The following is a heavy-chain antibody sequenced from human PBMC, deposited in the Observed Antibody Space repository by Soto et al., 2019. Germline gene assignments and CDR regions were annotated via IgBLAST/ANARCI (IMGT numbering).Heavy chain of an antibody. J-gene: IGHJ4*02. Sequence: ASVKVSCKASGYTFTSYAMHWVRQAPGQRLEWMGWINAGNGNTKYSQKFQGRVTITRDTSASTAYMELSSLRSEDTAVYYCARAGSGWSNFHYSGQGTLVTVSS. D-gene: IGHD6-19*01. CDR1: GYTFTSYA. CDR2: INAGNGNT. CDR3: ARAGSGWSNFHY. V-gene: IGHV1-3*01.